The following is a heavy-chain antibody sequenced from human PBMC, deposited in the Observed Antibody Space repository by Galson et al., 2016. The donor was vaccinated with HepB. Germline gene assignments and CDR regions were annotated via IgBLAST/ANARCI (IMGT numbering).Heavy chain of an antibody. CDR1: GFTFSLYA. Sequence: SLRLSCAASGFTFSLYAMTWVRQAPGKGLECVSVISGSGGTTWNADSVKGRFSISRDNSRNTLYLQMNSLRAEDTAVYYCAKDLLSTRSWYGGIDYWGQGTLVAVSS. CDR3: AKDLLSTRSWYGGIDY. D-gene: IGHD6-13*01. J-gene: IGHJ4*02. CDR2: ISGSGGTT. V-gene: IGHV3-23*01.